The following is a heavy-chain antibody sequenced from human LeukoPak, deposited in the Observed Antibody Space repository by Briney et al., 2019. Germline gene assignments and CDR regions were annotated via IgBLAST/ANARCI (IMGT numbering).Heavy chain of an antibody. J-gene: IGHJ4*02. Sequence: GGSLRLSCAASGFTVSSNDMSWVRQDPGKGLEWVSVIYSGGSTYYADSVKGRFTISRDNSKNTLYLQMNSLRAEDTAVYYCARVPRHYYGSGSYPHWGQGTLVTVTS. D-gene: IGHD3-10*01. CDR3: ARVPRHYYGSGSYPH. V-gene: IGHV3-66*01. CDR1: GFTVSSND. CDR2: IYSGGST.